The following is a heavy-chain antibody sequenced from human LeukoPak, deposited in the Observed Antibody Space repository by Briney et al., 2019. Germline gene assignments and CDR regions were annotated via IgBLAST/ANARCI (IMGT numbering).Heavy chain of an antibody. CDR3: AKLGLAHIYSSGHIDH. CDR1: GFTFSSYA. CDR2: ISGSSGST. D-gene: IGHD6-19*01. Sequence: GGSLRLSCTASGFTFSSYAMSWVRQSPGKGLEWVTGISGSSGSTFYADSVQGRFTISKDNSKNILYLQMNRLRAEDTALYFCAKLGLAHIYSSGHIDHWGQGTLVTVSS. J-gene: IGHJ4*02. V-gene: IGHV3-23*01.